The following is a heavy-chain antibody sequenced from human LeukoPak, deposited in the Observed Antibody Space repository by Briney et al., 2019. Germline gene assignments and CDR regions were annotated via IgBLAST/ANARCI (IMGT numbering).Heavy chain of an antibody. CDR3: ARFGVSTVTTGVRFSGEERIDY. J-gene: IGHJ4*02. CDR2: IIPIFGTA. Sequence: ASVKVSCKASGGTFSSYAISWVRQAPGQGLEWMGGIIPIFGTANYAQKFQGRVTMTEDTSTDTAYMELSSLRSEDTAVYYCARFGVSTVTTGVRFSGEERIDYWGQGTLVTVSS. D-gene: IGHD4-17*01. V-gene: IGHV1-69*06. CDR1: GGTFSSYA.